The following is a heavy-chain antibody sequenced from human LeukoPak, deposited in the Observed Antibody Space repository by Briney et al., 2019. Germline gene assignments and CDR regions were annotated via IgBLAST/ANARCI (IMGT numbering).Heavy chain of an antibody. Sequence: GGSLRLSCAASGFTFSSYEMNWVRQAPGKGLEWVSYISSSGSYINYADSVKGRFTISRDNAKNSLYLQMNSLRAEDTAVYYCARGGAMVRGVSPLDYWGLGSLVTVSS. V-gene: IGHV3-48*03. D-gene: IGHD3-10*01. CDR2: ISSSGSYI. CDR1: GFTFSSYE. CDR3: ARGGAMVRGVSPLDY. J-gene: IGHJ4*02.